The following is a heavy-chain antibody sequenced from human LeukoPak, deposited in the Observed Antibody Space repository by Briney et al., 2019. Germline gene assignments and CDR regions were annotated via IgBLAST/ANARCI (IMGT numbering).Heavy chain of an antibody. CDR3: ARSLHVLRFFGANGYMDV. V-gene: IGHV4-34*01. J-gene: IGHJ6*03. Sequence: SETLSLTCAVYGGSFSGYYWSWIRQPPGKGLEWIGEINHSGSTNYNPSLKSRVTISVDTSKNQFSLKLSSVTAADTAVYYCARSLHVLRFFGANGYMDVWGKGTTVTVSS. D-gene: IGHD3-3*01. CDR1: GGSFSGYY. CDR2: INHSGST.